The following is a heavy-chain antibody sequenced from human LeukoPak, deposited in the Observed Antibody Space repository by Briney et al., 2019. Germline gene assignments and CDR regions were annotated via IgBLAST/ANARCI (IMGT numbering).Heavy chain of an antibody. CDR3: ARESGGYGSGWYYWDRGYDY. Sequence: ASLKVSCKASGYTFTSYYMHWVRQAPGQGLEWMGIINPSGGSTSYAQKFQGRVTMTRDTSTSTVYMERSSLRSEDTAVYYCARESGGYGSGWYYWDRGYDYWGQGTLVTVSS. J-gene: IGHJ4*02. CDR2: INPSGGST. D-gene: IGHD6-19*01. CDR1: GYTFTSYY. V-gene: IGHV1-46*01.